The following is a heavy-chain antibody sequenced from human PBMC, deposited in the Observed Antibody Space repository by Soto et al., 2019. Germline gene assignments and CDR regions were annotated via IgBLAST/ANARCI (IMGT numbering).Heavy chain of an antibody. Sequence: GGSLRLSCAASGFTFSNYAMHWVRQAPGKGLEWVAVISYDGSNKYYADSVKGRFTISRDNSKNTLYLQMNSLRAEDTAVDYCARRPVTYYFDYWGQRTLVTFSS. CDR2: ISYDGSNK. V-gene: IGHV3-30-3*01. D-gene: IGHD4-17*01. J-gene: IGHJ4*02. CDR3: ARRPVTYYFDY. CDR1: GFTFSNYA.